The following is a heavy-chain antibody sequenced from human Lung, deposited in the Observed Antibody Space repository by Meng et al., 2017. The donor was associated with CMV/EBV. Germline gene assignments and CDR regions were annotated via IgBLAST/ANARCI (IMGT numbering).Heavy chain of an antibody. CDR1: GFTITAYP. V-gene: IGHV3-30*03. J-gene: IGHJ4*02. D-gene: IGHD1-7*01. Sequence: GQLVESGGGVVQPGRSLRLSCAASGFTITAYPMHWVRQVPGKGLEWVTVDGNNKYYADSVKGRFTISRDNSRNTLDLQMDSLRTEDTAIYYCARENLELQGTVDYWGQGTLVTVSS. CDR3: ARENLELQGTVDY. CDR2: DGNNK.